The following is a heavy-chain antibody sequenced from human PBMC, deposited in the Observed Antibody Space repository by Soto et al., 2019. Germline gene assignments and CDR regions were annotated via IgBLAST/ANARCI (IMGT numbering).Heavy chain of an antibody. CDR2: VNQDGREK. D-gene: IGHD6-13*01. J-gene: IGHJ6*01. CDR1: GFTFSAHW. Sequence: GGSLRLSCVASGFTFSAHWMSWVRQAPGKGLEWVANVNQDGREKTYVDSVKGRFTISRDNAKRSMYLQMNSLGAEDTAVSFCVRGSSSWGDNHHGVDVWGRGTTGT. CDR3: VRGSSSWGDNHHGVDV. V-gene: IGHV3-7*01.